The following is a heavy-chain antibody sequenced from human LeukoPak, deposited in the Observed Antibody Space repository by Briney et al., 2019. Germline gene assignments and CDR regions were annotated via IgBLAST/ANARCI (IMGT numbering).Heavy chain of an antibody. CDR2: IVPIFGRA. J-gene: IGHJ5*02. CDR3: AFRGPMIDQRNWFDP. CDR1: GGTFNTYV. V-gene: IGHV1-69*13. Sequence: GASVKVSCKASGGASGGTFNTYVINWLRQAPGQGLEWVGGIVPIFGRANYAQKFQGRVTIIADEPTSTVYMELSGLRSEDTAVYYRAFRGPMIDQRNWFDPWGQGTQVTVSS. D-gene: IGHD2-21*01.